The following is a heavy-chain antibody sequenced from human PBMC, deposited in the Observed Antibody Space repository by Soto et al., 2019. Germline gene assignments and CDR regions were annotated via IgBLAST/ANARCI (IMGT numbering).Heavy chain of an antibody. Sequence: ASVKVSCKASGYTFTGYYMHWVRQAPGQGLEWMGWINPNSCGTNYAQKFQGWVTMTRDTSLSTAYMELSRLRSDDTAVYYCAREYSSGWYHFDYWGQGTLVTVSS. CDR3: AREYSSGWYHFDY. CDR2: INPNSCGT. CDR1: GYTFTGYY. D-gene: IGHD6-19*01. J-gene: IGHJ4*02. V-gene: IGHV1-2*04.